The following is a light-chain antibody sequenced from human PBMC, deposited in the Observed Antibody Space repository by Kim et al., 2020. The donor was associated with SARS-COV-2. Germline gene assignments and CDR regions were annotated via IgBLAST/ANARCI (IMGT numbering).Light chain of an antibody. CDR3: GTWDSSLSVV. CDR1: SSNIGNNY. V-gene: IGLV1-51*01. Sequence: QPVLTQPPSVSAAPGQKVTISCSGSSSNIGNNYVSWYRQLPGTAPKLLIYDNNKRPSGIPDRFSGSKSGTSATLGITGLQTGDEADYYCGTWDSSLSVVFGGGTQLTVL. CDR2: DNN. J-gene: IGLJ2*01.